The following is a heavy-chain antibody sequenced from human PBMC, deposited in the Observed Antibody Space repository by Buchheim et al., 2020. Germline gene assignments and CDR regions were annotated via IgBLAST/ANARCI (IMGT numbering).Heavy chain of an antibody. Sequence: EVQLAESGGGLVLPGGSLRLSCAVAGFTFSSFEMNWVRQAPGKGLEWVSYISSSGSTKYYADSVKGRFTISRDNAENSMYPPMNSLRVEDTAAYYCASLKGRTGTGYGMDVWGQGTT. J-gene: IGHJ6*02. CDR3: ASLKGRTGTGYGMDV. CDR1: GFTFSSFE. V-gene: IGHV3-48*03. D-gene: IGHD1-1*01. CDR2: ISSSGSTK.